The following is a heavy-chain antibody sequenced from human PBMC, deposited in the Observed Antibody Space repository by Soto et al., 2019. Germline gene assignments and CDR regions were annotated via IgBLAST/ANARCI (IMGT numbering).Heavy chain of an antibody. Sequence: QVQLQESGPGLVKPSQTLSLTCTVSGGSISSGGYYWSWIRQHPGKGLEWIGYIYYSGSTYYNPSLKSRVTISVDTSKNQFSLKLSSVTAADTAVYYCARRQGYSSGWHYFDYWGQGTLVTVSS. V-gene: IGHV4-31*03. CDR1: GGSISSGGYY. J-gene: IGHJ4*02. CDR3: ARRQGYSSGWHYFDY. CDR2: IYYSGST. D-gene: IGHD6-19*01.